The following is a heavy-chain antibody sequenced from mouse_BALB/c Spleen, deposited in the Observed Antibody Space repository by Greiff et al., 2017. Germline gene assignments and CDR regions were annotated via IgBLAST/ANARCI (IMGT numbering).Heavy chain of an antibody. CDR3: ARIYYDYDGRFYAMDY. V-gene: IGHV1S135*01. CDR1: GYSFTSYY. CDR2: IDPFNGGT. J-gene: IGHJ4*01. Sequence: VQLQQSGPELMKPGASVKISCKASGYSFTSYYMHWVKQSHGKSLEWIGYIDPFNGGTSYNQKFKGKATLTVDKSSSTAYMHLSSLTSEDSAVYYCARIYYDYDGRFYAMDYGGQGTSVTVSS. D-gene: IGHD2-4*01.